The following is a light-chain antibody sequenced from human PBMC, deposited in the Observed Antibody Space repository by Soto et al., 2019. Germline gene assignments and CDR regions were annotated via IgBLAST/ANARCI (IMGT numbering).Light chain of an antibody. CDR2: DAY. J-gene: IGKJ4*01. Sequence: EIVMTQSPATLSVSPGERGTLSCRASQGVGSTLAWYRQQPGQAPRLLIYDAYTRATGVPARFNGSGSGTEFTFTISSLQSEDFAVYYCQHYNTSPLAFGRGTKVDIK. CDR1: QGVGST. V-gene: IGKV3D-15*01. CDR3: QHYNTSPLA.